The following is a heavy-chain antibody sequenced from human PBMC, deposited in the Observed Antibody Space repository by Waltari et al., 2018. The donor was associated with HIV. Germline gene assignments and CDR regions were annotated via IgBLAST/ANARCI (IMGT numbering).Heavy chain of an antibody. CDR1: GYTFTGYY. V-gene: IGHV1-2*02. CDR2: INPNTGGT. CDR3: ARVERYYYVSGNFDP. J-gene: IGHJ5*02. D-gene: IGHD3-10*01. Sequence: QVQLVQSGAEVKKPGASVKVSCKASGYTFTGYYMHWVRQAPGQGLEWMGWINPNTGGTNYAQKFQGRVTMTRETSISTAYMELSRLRSDDTAVYYCARVERYYYVSGNFDPWGQGTLVTVSS.